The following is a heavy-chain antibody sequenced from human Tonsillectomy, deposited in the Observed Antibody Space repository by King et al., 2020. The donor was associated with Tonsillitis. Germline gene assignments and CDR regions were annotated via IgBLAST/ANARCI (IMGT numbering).Heavy chain of an antibody. CDR2: INTSGST. Sequence: QLQLQESGPGLVKPSQTLSLTCTVSGASVSSESYYWSWIRQSAGKGLEWIGRINTSGSTNYNPSLNSRVTMSVDTSKNQFSLKLNSVTAADTAVYYCARSRRRGGISNLYYLFSYMDVWGNGTTVTVSS. CDR3: ARSRRRGGISNLYYLFSYMDV. J-gene: IGHJ6*03. CDR1: GASVSSESYY. D-gene: IGHD3-10*01. V-gene: IGHV4-61*02.